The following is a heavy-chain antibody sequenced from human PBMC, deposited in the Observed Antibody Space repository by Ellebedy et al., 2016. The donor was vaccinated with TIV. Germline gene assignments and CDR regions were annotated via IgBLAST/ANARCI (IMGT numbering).Heavy chain of an antibody. CDR2: IYESGSA. Sequence: MPGGSLRLSCTAPRASMSGYFWSWIRLAPRIGLEWIGDIYESGSANYNPSLEGRVTMSVDTSKNQFSLRMNSVTSADTAVYSRASAARPYDSSGYFAYWGQGTLVTVSS. J-gene: IGHJ4*02. CDR1: RASMSGYF. D-gene: IGHD3-22*01. CDR3: ASAARPYDSSGYFAY. V-gene: IGHV4-59*01.